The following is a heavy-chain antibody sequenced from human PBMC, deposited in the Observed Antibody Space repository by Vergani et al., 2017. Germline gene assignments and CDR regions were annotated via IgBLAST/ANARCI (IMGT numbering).Heavy chain of an antibody. CDR2: INHSGCT. Sequence: QVQLQQWGAGLLKPSETLSLTCAVYGGSFSGYYLRWIRQPPGKGLEWIGEINHSGCTNYNPSLMSRVTISVDTSKNQFSQKLSSVTAADLAVYYCARVQELYGVWSGYRVRYYYYMDVWGKGTTVTVSS. D-gene: IGHD3-3*01. V-gene: IGHV4-34*01. J-gene: IGHJ6*03. CDR1: GGSFSGYY. CDR3: ARVQELYGVWSGYRVRYYYYMDV.